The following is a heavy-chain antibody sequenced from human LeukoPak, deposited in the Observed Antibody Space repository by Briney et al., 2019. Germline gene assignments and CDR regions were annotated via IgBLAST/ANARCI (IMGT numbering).Heavy chain of an antibody. J-gene: IGHJ4*02. CDR3: TTDGSGSYYHDY. Sequence: PGGSLRLSCAASGFTFSNAWMSWVRQAPGKGLEWAGRIKSKTDGGTTDYAAPVKGRFTISRDDSKNTLYLQMNSLKTEDTAVYYCTTDGSGSYYHDYWGQGTLVTVSS. CDR1: GFTFSNAW. V-gene: IGHV3-15*01. CDR2: IKSKTDGGTT. D-gene: IGHD3-10*01.